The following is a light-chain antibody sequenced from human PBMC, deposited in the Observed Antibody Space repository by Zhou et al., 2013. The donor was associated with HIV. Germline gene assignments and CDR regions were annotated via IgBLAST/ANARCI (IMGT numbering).Light chain of an antibody. Sequence: DIVLTQSPGTLSLSPGERATLSCRASQSLTSNYLAWYQQRPGQAPRLLIYDASRRAAGIPDRFSGSGSGTDFTLTISRLEAEDFAVYYCQQYVTSPLTFGQGTMV. CDR2: DAS. J-gene: IGKJ1*01. CDR3: QQYVTSPLT. V-gene: IGKV3-20*01. CDR1: QSLTSNY.